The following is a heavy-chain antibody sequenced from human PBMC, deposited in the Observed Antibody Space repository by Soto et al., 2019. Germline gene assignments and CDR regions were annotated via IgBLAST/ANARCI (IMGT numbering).Heavy chain of an antibody. D-gene: IGHD4-17*01. CDR2: ISGSGGST. CDR3: ASDPRGDYDWFDP. V-gene: IGHV3-23*01. Sequence: EVQLLESGGGLVQPGGSLRLSCAASGFTFSSYAMSWVRQAPGKGLEWVSAISGSGGSTYYADSVKGRFTISRDNSKNTRILRMNSLRAEDTAVYSCASDPRGDYDWFDPWGQGTLVTGSS. J-gene: IGHJ5*02. CDR1: GFTFSSYA.